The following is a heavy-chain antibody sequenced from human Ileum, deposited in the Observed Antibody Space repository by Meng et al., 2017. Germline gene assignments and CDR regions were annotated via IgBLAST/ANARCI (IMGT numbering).Heavy chain of an antibody. CDR3: ARVTRSLTMVRGSIQGWFDP. CDR1: GGSISSYY. CDR2: IYYSGST. D-gene: IGHD3-10*01. V-gene: IGHV4-59*01. J-gene: IGHJ5*02. Sequence: SETLSLTCTVSGGSISSYYWSWIRQPPGKGLEWIGYIYYSGSTNYNPSLKSRVTISVDTSKNQFSLKLSSVTAADTAVYYCARVTRSLTMVRGSIQGWFDPWGQGTLVTVSS.